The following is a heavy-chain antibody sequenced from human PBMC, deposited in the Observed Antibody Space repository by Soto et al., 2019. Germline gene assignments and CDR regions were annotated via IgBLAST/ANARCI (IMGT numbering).Heavy chain of an antibody. Sequence: QITLKESGPTLVKPIQTLTLTCTFSGLSLSTTGVGVGWIRQPPGKALEWLALIYWDDDKRYSPSLKSRLTITKDTSKNQVVLTMTNMDPVDTATYYCVQSRCGGDCLQSYSSHSYYGLDVWGQGTTVTVSS. CDR1: GLSLSTTGVG. D-gene: IGHD2-21*02. J-gene: IGHJ6*02. V-gene: IGHV2-5*02. CDR2: IYWDDDK. CDR3: VQSRCGGDCLQSYSSHSYYGLDV.